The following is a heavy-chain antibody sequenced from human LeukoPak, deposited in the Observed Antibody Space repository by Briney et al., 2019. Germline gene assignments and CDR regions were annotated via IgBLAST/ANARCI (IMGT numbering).Heavy chain of an antibody. CDR1: GFTFSSYA. D-gene: IGHD1-14*01. CDR2: IKQDGSEK. CDR3: ARDLMLPTGNWFDP. V-gene: IGHV3-7*01. Sequence: GGSLRLSCAASGFTFSSYAMSWVRQAPGKGPEWVANIKQDGSEKYYVDSVKGRFTISRDNAKNSLYLQMNSLRAEDTAVYYCARDLMLPTGNWFDPWGQGTLVTVSS. J-gene: IGHJ5*02.